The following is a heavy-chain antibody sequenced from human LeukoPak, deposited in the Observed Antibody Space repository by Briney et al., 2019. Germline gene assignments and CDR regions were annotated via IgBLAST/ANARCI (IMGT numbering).Heavy chain of an antibody. CDR3: ARDRRYCSGGSCYSNYYYYYGMDV. CDR2: ISSSGSTI. D-gene: IGHD2-15*01. CDR1: GFTFSDYY. V-gene: IGHV3-11*01. Sequence: GGSLRLSCAASGFTFSDYYMSWIRQAPGKGLEWVSYISSSGSTIYYADSVKGRFTISRDNAKNSLYLQMNSLRAEDTAVYYCARDRRYCSGGSCYSNYYYYYGMDVWGQGATVTVSS. J-gene: IGHJ6*02.